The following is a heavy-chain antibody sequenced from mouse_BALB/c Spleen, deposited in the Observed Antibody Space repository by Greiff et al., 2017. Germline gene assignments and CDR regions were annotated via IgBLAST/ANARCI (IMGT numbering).Heavy chain of an antibody. CDR1: GFSFTSYG. CDR3: AKGDGYYWFAY. Sequence: VMLVESGPGLVAPSQSLSITCTVSGFSFTSYGVSWVRQPPGKGLEWLGVMWGDGSTNYHSALISRLSISKDNSKSQVFLKLNSLQTDDTATYYCAKGDGYYWFAYWGQGTLVTVSA. CDR2: MWGDGST. D-gene: IGHD2-3*01. V-gene: IGHV2-3*01. J-gene: IGHJ3*01.